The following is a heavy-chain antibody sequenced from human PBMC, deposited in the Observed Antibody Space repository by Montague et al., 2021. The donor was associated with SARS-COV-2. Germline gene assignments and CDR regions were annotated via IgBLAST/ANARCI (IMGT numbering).Heavy chain of an antibody. CDR1: GFSVSSYW. Sequence: SLRLSCAASGFSVSSYWMHWVRQAPGKGLVWVAQIQGDGTTTTYADSVKGRFTVSRDYAKNTIYLHMNNLRAEDTAVYYCARAGKWAFDLWDQRTMVTFSS. V-gene: IGHV3-74*01. D-gene: IGHD1-14*01. CDR2: IQGDGTTT. CDR3: ARAGKWAFDL. J-gene: IGHJ3*01.